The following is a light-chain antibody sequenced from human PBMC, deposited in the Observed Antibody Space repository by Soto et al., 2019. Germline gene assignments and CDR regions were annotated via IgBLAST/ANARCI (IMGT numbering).Light chain of an antibody. Sequence: DIQMTQSPSTLSASVGDRVTITCRASQSISSWLAWYQQKPGKAPKLLIYKASSLESGVPSRFSGSASGTEFTLTISSLQPDDFATSYCQHYNSYSITFGPRTKVDIK. CDR2: KAS. CDR1: QSISSW. CDR3: QHYNSYSIT. J-gene: IGKJ3*01. V-gene: IGKV1-5*03.